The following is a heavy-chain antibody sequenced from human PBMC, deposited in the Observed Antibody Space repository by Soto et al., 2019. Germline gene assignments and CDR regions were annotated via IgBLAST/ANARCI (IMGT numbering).Heavy chain of an antibody. CDR1: GFTFSSYW. D-gene: IGHD1-20*01. Sequence: HPGGSLRLSCAASGFTFSSYWMHWVRQAPGKGLVWVSRINSDGSTITYADSVKGRFTISRDNAKNTLYLQMNSLRAEDTAVYYCAREDSWNDDPLDYWGQGTLVTVSS. CDR2: INSDGSTI. V-gene: IGHV3-74*01. J-gene: IGHJ4*02. CDR3: AREDSWNDDPLDY.